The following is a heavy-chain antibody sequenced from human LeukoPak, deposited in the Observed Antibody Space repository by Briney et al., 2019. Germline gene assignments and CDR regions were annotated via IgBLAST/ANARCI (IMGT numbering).Heavy chain of an antibody. J-gene: IGHJ3*02. Sequence: GGSLRLSCAASGFTFSSYAMSRVRQAPGKGLEWVSAISGSGGSTYYADSVKGRFTISRDNSKNTLYLQMNSLRAEDTAVYYCAKGTERFDWLLPHDAFDIWGQGTMVTVSS. V-gene: IGHV3-23*01. CDR3: AKGTERFDWLLPHDAFDI. CDR2: ISGSGGST. D-gene: IGHD3-9*01. CDR1: GFTFSSYA.